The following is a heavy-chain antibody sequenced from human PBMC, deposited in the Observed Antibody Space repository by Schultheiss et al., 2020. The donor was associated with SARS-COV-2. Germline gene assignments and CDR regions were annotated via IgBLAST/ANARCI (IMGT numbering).Heavy chain of an antibody. Sequence: ASVKVSCKASGYTFTAYYIHWVRQAPGQGLEWMGWISAYNGNTNYAQKLQGRVTMTTDTSTSTAYMELRSLRSDDTAVYYCARYDILTGNGMDVWGQGTTVTVSS. CDR3: ARYDILTGNGMDV. J-gene: IGHJ6*02. CDR2: ISAYNGNT. CDR1: GYTFTAYY. D-gene: IGHD3-9*01. V-gene: IGHV1-18*01.